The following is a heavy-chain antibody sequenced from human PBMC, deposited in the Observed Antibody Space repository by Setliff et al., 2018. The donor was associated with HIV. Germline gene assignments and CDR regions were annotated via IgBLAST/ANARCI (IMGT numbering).Heavy chain of an antibody. D-gene: IGHD1-1*01. CDR3: ARGLEAFDI. CDR2: IIPIIGTA. CDR1: GGTFSSYA. J-gene: IGHJ3*02. V-gene: IGHV1-69*05. Sequence: ASVKVSCKASGGTFSSYAISWVRQAPGQGLEWMGGIIPIIGTANYAQKLQGRVTMTTDTSTSTGYMELRSLRSDDTAVYYCARGLEAFDIWGQGTMVTVSS.